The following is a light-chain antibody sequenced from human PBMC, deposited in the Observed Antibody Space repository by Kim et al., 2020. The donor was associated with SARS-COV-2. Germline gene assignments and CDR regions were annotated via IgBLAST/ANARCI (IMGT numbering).Light chain of an antibody. J-gene: IGLJ2*01. Sequence: VSPGQTASITCSGDKLGDKYASWYQQKPGQSPVLVIYQDTKRPSGIPERFSGSNSGNTATLTISGTQAMNEADFYCQAWDSSTVVFGGGTKLTVL. V-gene: IGLV3-1*01. CDR3: QAWDSSTVV. CDR1: KLGDKY. CDR2: QDT.